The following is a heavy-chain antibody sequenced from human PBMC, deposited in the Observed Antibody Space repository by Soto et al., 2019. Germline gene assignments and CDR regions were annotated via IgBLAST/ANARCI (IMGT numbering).Heavy chain of an antibody. CDR1: GFTFSSYG. V-gene: IGHV3-30*18. D-gene: IGHD2-2*01. CDR3: AKGSTALTSFDY. CDR2: ISYDGSNK. Sequence: QVQLVESGGGVVQPGRSLRLSCAASGFTFSSYGMHWVRQAPGKGLEWVAVISYDGSNKYYADSVKGRFTISRDNSKNTLHLKMNSLRAEATAVYSCAKGSTALTSFDYWGQGTLVTVSS. J-gene: IGHJ4*02.